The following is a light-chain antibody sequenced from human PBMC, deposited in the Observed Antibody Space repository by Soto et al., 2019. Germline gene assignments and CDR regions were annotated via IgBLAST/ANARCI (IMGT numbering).Light chain of an antibody. CDR1: QSISNY. J-gene: IGKJ1*01. CDR2: AAS. V-gene: IGKV1-39*01. Sequence: DIQMTQSPSSLSASEGDRVTITCRASQSISNYLNWYQQKPGKAPNLLIYAASSLQGGVPSRFRASVSGTDFTLNISSLQPEELATYYCQQSYSTPRTFGQGTKVEIK. CDR3: QQSYSTPRT.